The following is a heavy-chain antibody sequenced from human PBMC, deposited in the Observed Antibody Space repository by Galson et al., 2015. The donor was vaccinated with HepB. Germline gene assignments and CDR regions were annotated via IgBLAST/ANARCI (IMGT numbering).Heavy chain of an antibody. CDR1: GFTFSDYY. CDR3: SRTLLGIDVDY. V-gene: IGHV3-72*01. D-gene: IGHD3-3*02. J-gene: IGHJ4*02. CDR2: VRHKARRYTT. Sequence: SLRLSCAASGFTFSDYYMDWVRQAPGKGLEWVGRVRHKARRYTTDYVASVEGRFTISRDDSKNSLYLQMDSLKTEDTAVYYCSRTLLGIDVDYWGRGTLVTVSS.